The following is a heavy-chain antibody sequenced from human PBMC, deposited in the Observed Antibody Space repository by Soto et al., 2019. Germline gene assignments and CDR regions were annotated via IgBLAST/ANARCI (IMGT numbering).Heavy chain of an antibody. CDR2: VKQDGSEE. Sequence: EVQLVESGGGLVQPGGSLRLSCAASGYSISTYWMSWVRKAPGKGLEWVANVKQDGSEEYYVDSVKGRFTISRDNAKNSLYLQMNSLRAEDTAVYYCAALDTAMVKTAGYWGQGTLVTVSS. J-gene: IGHJ4*02. V-gene: IGHV3-7*01. CDR1: GYSISTYW. D-gene: IGHD5-18*01. CDR3: AALDTAMVKTAGY.